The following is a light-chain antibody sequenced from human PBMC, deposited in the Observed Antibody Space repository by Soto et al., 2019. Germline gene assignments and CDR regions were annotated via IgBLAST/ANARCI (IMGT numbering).Light chain of an antibody. CDR3: CSYAGRSTSFWV. CDR2: EGG. V-gene: IGLV2-23*01. J-gene: IGLJ3*02. Sequence: QSALTQPASVSGSPGQSITISCTGTSSDDGTYNLVSWYQHHPGTAPKLMIYEGGKRPSGVSNRFSGSKSGNTASLTISGLQAEDEADYYCCSYAGRSTSFWVFGGGTKLTVL. CDR1: SSDDGTYNL.